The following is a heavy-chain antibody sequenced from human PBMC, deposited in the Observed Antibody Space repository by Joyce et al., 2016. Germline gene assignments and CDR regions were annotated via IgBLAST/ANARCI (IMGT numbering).Heavy chain of an antibody. CDR2: IGTAGAT. D-gene: IGHD5-12*01. CDR3: VRDAPPTI. Sequence: EVQLVESGGGLVQPGGSLRLSCAASGFTFSDYDMHWVRQATGKGLEWVSGIGTAGATYSLGSVKGRFIISRDNANNSLYLQMNSLRAEDTAVYYCVRDAPPTIWSQGTLVTVSS. V-gene: IGHV3-13*01. J-gene: IGHJ4*02. CDR1: GFTFSDYD.